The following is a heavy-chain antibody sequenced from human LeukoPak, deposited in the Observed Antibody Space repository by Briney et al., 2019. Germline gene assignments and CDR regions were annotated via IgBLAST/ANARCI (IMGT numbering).Heavy chain of an antibody. CDR2: MSGSGGST. J-gene: IGHJ6*02. CDR1: GFTFSIYA. V-gene: IGHV3-23*01. D-gene: IGHD3-3*01. CDR3: ARRNFWSGYYHGLDV. Sequence: GGSLRLSCAASGFTFSIYAMSWVRQAPGKGLEWVSGMSGSGGSTYYADSVKGRFTISRDNSKNTLYLQMNTLRAEDTAVYYCARRNFWSGYYHGLDVWGQGTTVTVSS.